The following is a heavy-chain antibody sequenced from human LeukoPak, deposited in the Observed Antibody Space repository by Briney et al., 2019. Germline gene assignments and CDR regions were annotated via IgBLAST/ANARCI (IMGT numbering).Heavy chain of an antibody. V-gene: IGHV4-31*03. D-gene: IGHD5-12*01. CDR3: ARASREYSGYTDY. Sequence: SETLSLTCTVSGVSISSGGYYWSWIRQHPGKGLEWIGYIYYSGSTYYNPSLKSRVTISVDTSKNQFSLKLSSVTAADTAVYYCARASREYSGYTDYWGQGTLVTVSS. CDR1: GVSISSGGYY. J-gene: IGHJ4*02. CDR2: IYYSGST.